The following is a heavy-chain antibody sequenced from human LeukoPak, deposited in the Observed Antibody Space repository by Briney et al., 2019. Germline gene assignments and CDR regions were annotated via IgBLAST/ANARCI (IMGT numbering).Heavy chain of an antibody. D-gene: IGHD6-13*01. CDR3: ARASSWYSYGMDV. J-gene: IGHJ6*02. CDR1: GYTFTDSY. CDR2: INPNSGGT. Sequence: ASVKVSCKASGYTFTDSYMHWVRQAPGQGLEWMGWINPNSGGTSYAQEFQGRATMTRDTSISTAYMELSRLRSDDTAVCYCARASSWYSYGMDVWGQGTTVTVSS. V-gene: IGHV1-2*02.